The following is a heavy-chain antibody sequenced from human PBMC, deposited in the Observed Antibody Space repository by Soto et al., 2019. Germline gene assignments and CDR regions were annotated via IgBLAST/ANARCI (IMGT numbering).Heavy chain of an antibody. D-gene: IGHD3-10*01. J-gene: IGHJ4*02. CDR1: GGSISSYY. Sequence: PSETLSLICTVSGGSISSYYWSWIRQPPGKGLEWIGYIYYSGSTNYNPSLKSRVAISVDTSKNQFSLKLSSVTAADTAVYYCATALVRFGELLFDYWGQGTLVTVSS. CDR2: IYYSGST. CDR3: ATALVRFGELLFDY. V-gene: IGHV4-59*01.